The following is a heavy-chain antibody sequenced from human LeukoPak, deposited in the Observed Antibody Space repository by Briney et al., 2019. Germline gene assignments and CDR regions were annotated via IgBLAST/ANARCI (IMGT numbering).Heavy chain of an antibody. CDR3: ARDREFTMVRGVPHFDY. J-gene: IGHJ4*02. D-gene: IGHD3-10*01. V-gene: IGHV3-53*01. CDR2: IYSGGST. Sequence: GGSLRLSCAASGFTVSSNYMSWVRQAPGKGLEWVSVIYSGGSTYYADSVKGRFTISRDNAKNSLYLQTNSLRAEDTAVYYCARDREFTMVRGVPHFDYWGQGTLVTVSS. CDR1: GFTVSSNY.